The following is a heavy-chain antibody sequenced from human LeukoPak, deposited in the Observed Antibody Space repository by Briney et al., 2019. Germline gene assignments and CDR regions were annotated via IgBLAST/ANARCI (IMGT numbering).Heavy chain of an antibody. CDR2: MYSGGYT. J-gene: IGHJ4*02. V-gene: IGHV3-53*01. Sequence: HPGGSLKLSCVASGLTVSANYMTWVRQAPGEGLDWVSVMYSGGYTYYADSVKGRFTISRDNSKNTVYLQMNSLRVEDSAVYYCARDRRYCSGDNCYSGVDYWGQGTRVILSS. D-gene: IGHD2-15*01. CDR3: ARDRRYCSGDNCYSGVDY. CDR1: GLTVSANY.